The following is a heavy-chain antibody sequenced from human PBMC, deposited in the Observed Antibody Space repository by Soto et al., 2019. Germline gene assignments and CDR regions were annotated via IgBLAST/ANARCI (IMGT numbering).Heavy chain of an antibody. CDR3: ARHKGGDPYYFDY. V-gene: IGHV3-33*01. D-gene: IGHD4-17*01. CDR1: GFTFSNYG. CDR2: IWYDGSNK. J-gene: IGHJ4*02. Sequence: QVQLVESGGGVVQPGMSLRLSCAASGFTFSNYGMHWVRQAPGKGLEWVAVIWYDGSNKYYADYVMGRFTLSRDNSKNTLYLQMNTLRAEDTAVYYCARHKGGDPYYFDYWGQGTLVTVSS.